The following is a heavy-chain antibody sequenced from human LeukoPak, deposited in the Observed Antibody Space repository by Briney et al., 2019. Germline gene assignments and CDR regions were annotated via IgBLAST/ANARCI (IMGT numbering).Heavy chain of an antibody. V-gene: IGHV4-34*01. J-gene: IGHJ5*02. CDR3: ASRKGYCSGGSCLSWFDP. CDR1: GGSFSGYY. D-gene: IGHD2-15*01. CDR2: INHSGST. Sequence: SETLSLTCAVSGGSFSGYYWSWTRQPPGKGLEWLGEINHSGSTNYYPSLKSRVTISVDTSNNQFSLKLSSVTAADTAVYYCASRKGYCSGGSCLSWFDPWGQGTLVTVSS.